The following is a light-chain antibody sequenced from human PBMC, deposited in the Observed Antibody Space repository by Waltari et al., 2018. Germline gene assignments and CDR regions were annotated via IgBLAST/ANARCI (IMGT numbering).Light chain of an antibody. CDR3: QQGYTYPYT. CDR1: LSFLSSSNNRNY. J-gene: IGKJ2*01. V-gene: IGKV4-1*01. CDR2: WAS. Sequence: DIVLTQSTDSLAVSMGERATINCKSSLSFLSSSNNRNYLGWYQQKPGQPPKLIISWASTRESGVPVRFSGSGSGTDFTLTISILQTEDVAVYYCQQGYTYPYTFGQGTNLEIK.